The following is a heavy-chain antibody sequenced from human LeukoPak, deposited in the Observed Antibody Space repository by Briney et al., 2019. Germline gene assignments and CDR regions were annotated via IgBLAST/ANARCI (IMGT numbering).Heavy chain of an antibody. D-gene: IGHD1-1*01. Sequence: GGSLRLSCAASGFTFSSYAMSWVRQAPGKGLEWVSAISGSGGSTYYADSVKGWFTISRDDSKNTLYLQMNSLRAEDTAVYYCAKVPGGKRAGGYFDYWGQGTLVTVSS. J-gene: IGHJ4*02. CDR2: ISGSGGST. CDR3: AKVPGGKRAGGYFDY. CDR1: GFTFSSYA. V-gene: IGHV3-23*01.